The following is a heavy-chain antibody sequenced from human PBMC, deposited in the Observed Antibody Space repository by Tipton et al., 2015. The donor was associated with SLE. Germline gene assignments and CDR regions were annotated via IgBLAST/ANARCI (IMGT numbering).Heavy chain of an antibody. Sequence: QSGPEVKKPGSSVKVSCKASGGTFSSYAISWVRQAPGQGLEWMGGIIPIFGTANYAPKLQDRVTITADESTSTAYMELSSLRSEDTAVYYCASDALEEGSGSYVFDYWGQGTLVTVSS. J-gene: IGHJ4*02. CDR3: ASDALEEGSGSYVFDY. V-gene: IGHV1-69*01. CDR2: IIPIFGTA. D-gene: IGHD3-10*01. CDR1: GGTFSSYA.